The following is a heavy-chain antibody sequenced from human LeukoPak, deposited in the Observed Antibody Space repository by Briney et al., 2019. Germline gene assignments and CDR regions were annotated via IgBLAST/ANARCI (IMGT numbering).Heavy chain of an antibody. CDR2: TYYSGST. D-gene: IGHD5-18*01. CDR1: RGSISSGDYY. Sequence: SETLSLTCTVSRGSISSGDYYWSWIRQPPGKGLEWIGYTYYSGSTYYNPSLKSRVTISVDTSKNQFSLKLSSVTAADTAVYYCARVGYSYGSYYYYYMDVWGKGTTVTVSS. V-gene: IGHV4-30-4*08. J-gene: IGHJ6*03. CDR3: ARVGYSYGSYYYYYMDV.